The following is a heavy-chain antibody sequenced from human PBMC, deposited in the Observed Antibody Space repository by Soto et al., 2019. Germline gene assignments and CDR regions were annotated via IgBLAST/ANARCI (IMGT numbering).Heavy chain of an antibody. J-gene: IGHJ4*02. CDR3: VRGSDVARQELDY. D-gene: IGHD2-15*01. V-gene: IGHV3-30*03. CDR2: ISADGSDK. CDR1: GFSFSNLG. Sequence: QVQLVESGGGVVQRGRALRLSCAASGFSFSNLGMHWVRQAPGKGLEWVAAISADGSDKYFSGSVKGRFTISRDNSKNTLFLQMNSLRVEDTAVYYCVRGSDVARQELDYWGQGTLVTVSS.